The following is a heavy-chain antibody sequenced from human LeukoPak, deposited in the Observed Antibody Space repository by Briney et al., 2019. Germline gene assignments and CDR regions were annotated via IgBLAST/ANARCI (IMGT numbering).Heavy chain of an antibody. D-gene: IGHD2/OR15-2a*01. Sequence: GRSLRLSCVTSGFRFRNYGMHWVRQAPGKGLEWVVVIWYDGSNKYYAESVKGRFTIPRDDSKNTLYLQMNSLRVEDTAVYYCATSLGEFTFANWGQGTLVTVSS. CDR1: GFRFRNYG. V-gene: IGHV3-33*01. CDR2: IWYDGSNK. J-gene: IGHJ4*02. CDR3: ATSLGEFTFAN.